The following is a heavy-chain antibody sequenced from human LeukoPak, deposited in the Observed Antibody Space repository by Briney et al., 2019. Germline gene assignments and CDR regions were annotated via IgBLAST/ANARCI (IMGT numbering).Heavy chain of an antibody. CDR1: GLSVSSNY. J-gene: IGHJ4*02. CDR2: IYRDGSS. D-gene: IGHD3-9*01. CDR3: ARTFYDILIGYYQYFDY. V-gene: IGHV3-66*01. Sequence: GGSLRLSCVASGLSVSSNYMSWVRQAPGRGLEWVSVIYRDGSSYYAESVKGRFTISRDNSKNTLYIQMNSLRAEDTAVYYCARTFYDILIGYYQYFDYWGQGTLVTVSS.